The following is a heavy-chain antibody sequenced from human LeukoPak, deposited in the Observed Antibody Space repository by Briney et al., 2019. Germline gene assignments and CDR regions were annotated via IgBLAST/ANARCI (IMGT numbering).Heavy chain of an antibody. CDR3: AKDTLLLLY. CDR2: VSFSGDET. D-gene: IGHD3-22*01. V-gene: IGHV3-23*01. CDR1: GFTFDDYT. J-gene: IGHJ4*02. Sequence: PGGSLRLSCAASGFTFDDYTMHWVRQAPGKGLEWVSSVSFSGDETYYADSVKGRFTISRDNAKSTLYLQMNSLRAEDTALYYCAKDTLLLLYWGQGTLVTVSS.